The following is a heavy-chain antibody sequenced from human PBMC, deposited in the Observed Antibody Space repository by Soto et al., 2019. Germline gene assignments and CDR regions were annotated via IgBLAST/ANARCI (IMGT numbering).Heavy chain of an antibody. CDR1: GGSISSGGYY. D-gene: IGHD3-3*01. CDR3: ARSPPSMEWLAYYYYYYMDV. J-gene: IGHJ6*03. V-gene: IGHV4-31*03. Sequence: SETLSLTCTVSGGSISSGGYYWSWIRQHPGKGLEWIGYIYYSGSTYYNPSLKSRVTISVDTSKNQFSLKLSSVTAADTAVYYCARSPPSMEWLAYYYYYYMDVWGKRTTVTVSS. CDR2: IYYSGST.